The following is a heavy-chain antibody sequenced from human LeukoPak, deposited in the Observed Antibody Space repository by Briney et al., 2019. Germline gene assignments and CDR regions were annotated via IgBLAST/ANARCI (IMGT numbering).Heavy chain of an antibody. Sequence: PGGSLRLSCAASGFTFSSYAMSWVRQAPGKGLEWVSAISGSGGSTYYADSVKGRFTISRDNSKNTLYLQMNSLRAEDTAVYYCAKGHSGSSWMMTFDYWGQGTLVTVSS. D-gene: IGHD6-13*01. CDR1: GFTFSSYA. V-gene: IGHV3-23*01. CDR3: AKGHSGSSWMMTFDY. CDR2: ISGSGGST. J-gene: IGHJ4*02.